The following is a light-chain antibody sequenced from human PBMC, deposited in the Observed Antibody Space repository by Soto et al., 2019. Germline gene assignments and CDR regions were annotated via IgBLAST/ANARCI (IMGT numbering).Light chain of an antibody. CDR2: AAS. Sequence: EIVLTQSPGTLSLSPGERATLSCRASQSVGSDYLGWYQQKPGQAPRLLIFAASKRAAGIPDRFSGSGSGSDFTLTISSLEPEDFEVYFCQQYGTSPWTFGQGTKVEIK. CDR1: QSVGSDY. J-gene: IGKJ1*01. CDR3: QQYGTSPWT. V-gene: IGKV3-20*01.